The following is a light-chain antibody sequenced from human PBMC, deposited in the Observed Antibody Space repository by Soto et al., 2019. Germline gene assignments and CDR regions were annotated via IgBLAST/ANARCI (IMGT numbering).Light chain of an antibody. J-gene: IGKJ2*01. CDR3: QQTYSTPYT. CDR2: AAS. CDR1: QSISSY. V-gene: IGKV1-39*01. Sequence: DIQMTHSPSSLSASVGDRVTITCRASQSISSYLNWYQQKPGKAPKFLIYAASSLQSGVPSRFSGSGSGTDFTLTISSLQPEDFVTYYCQQTYSTPYTFGQGTKLEIK.